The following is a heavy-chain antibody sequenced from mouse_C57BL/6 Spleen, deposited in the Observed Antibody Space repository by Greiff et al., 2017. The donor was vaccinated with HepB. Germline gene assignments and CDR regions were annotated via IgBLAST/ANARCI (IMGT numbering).Heavy chain of an antibody. CDR2: INPNNGGT. V-gene: IGHV1-18*01. J-gene: IGHJ3*01. Sequence: EVQLQQSGPELVKPGASVKIPCKASGYTFTDYNMDWVKQSHGKSLEWIGDINPNNGGTIYNQKFKGKATLTVDKSSSTAYMELRSLTSEDTAVYYCAREEGGAWFAYWGQGTLVTVSA. CDR3: AREEGGAWFAY. CDR1: GYTFTDYN.